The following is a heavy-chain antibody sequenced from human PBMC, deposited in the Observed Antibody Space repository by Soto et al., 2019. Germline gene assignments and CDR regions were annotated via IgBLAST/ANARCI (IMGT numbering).Heavy chain of an antibody. CDR3: ARGAGANHAFDI. J-gene: IGHJ3*02. D-gene: IGHD4-17*01. V-gene: IGHV3-33*01. CDR1: GLTFSSYC. CDR2: IWYDGSNK. Sequence: GGPLRLSCAASGLTFSSYCRHWVRQAPGKGLEWVAVIWYDGSNKYYADSVKGRFTISRDNSKNTLYLQMNSLRAEDTAVYYCARGAGANHAFDIWGQGTMVTVSS.